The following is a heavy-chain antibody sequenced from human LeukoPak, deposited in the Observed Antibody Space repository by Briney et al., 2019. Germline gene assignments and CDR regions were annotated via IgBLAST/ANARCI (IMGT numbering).Heavy chain of an antibody. CDR3: ARDYPGSYSDY. Sequence: SETLSLTCTVSGGSISSYYWSRIRQPPGKGLEWIGYIYYSGSTNYNPSLKSRVTISVDTSKNQFSLKLSSVTAADTAVYYCARDYPGSYSDYWGQGTLVTVSS. CDR2: IYYSGST. CDR1: GGSISSYY. J-gene: IGHJ4*02. D-gene: IGHD1-26*01. V-gene: IGHV4-59*12.